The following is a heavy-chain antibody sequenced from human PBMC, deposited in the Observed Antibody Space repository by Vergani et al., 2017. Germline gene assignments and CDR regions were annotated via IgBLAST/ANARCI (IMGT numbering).Heavy chain of an antibody. D-gene: IGHD5-12*01. Sequence: QVQLQESGPGLVKPSETLSLTCTVSGGSISSYYWSWIRQPAGKGLEWIGRIYTSGSTNYNPSLKSRVTISVDTSKNQFSLKLSSVTAAATAVYYCARFSRATTNPIAANYYYGMDVWGQGTTVTVSS. J-gene: IGHJ6*02. CDR1: GGSISSYY. CDR2: IYTSGST. V-gene: IGHV4-4*07. CDR3: ARFSRATTNPIAANYYYGMDV.